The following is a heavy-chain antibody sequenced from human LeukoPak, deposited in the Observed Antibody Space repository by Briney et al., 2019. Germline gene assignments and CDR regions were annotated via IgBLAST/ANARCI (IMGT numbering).Heavy chain of an antibody. V-gene: IGHV4-39*01. CDR3: ASRYCSGSSCHFDY. Sequence: SETLSLTCTVSSGSISSSSYYWGWIRQPPGKGLEWIGSIYYSGSTYYNPSLKSRVTISVDTSRNQFSLKLNSVTAADTVVYYCASRYCSGSSCHFDYWGQGTLVTVSS. CDR2: IYYSGST. D-gene: IGHD2-15*01. CDR1: SGSISSSSYY. J-gene: IGHJ4*02.